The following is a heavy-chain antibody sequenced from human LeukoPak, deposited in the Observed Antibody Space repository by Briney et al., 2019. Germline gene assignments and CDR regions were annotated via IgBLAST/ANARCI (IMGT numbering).Heavy chain of an antibody. D-gene: IGHD2-15*01. CDR2: IYYGGST. CDR3: ARALGYCSGGSCTRGYNWFDP. Sequence: SETLSLTCTVSGGSISSSDYYWGWIRQPPGKGLEWIGSIYYGGSTYFNPSLKSRVTISVDTSMNQFSLKLSFVTTADTAVYYCARALGYCSGGSCTRGYNWFDPWGQGTLVTVPS. J-gene: IGHJ5*02. CDR1: GGSISSSDYY. V-gene: IGHV4-39*01.